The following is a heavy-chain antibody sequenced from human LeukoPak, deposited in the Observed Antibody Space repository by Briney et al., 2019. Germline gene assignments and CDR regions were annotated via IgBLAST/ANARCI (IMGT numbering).Heavy chain of an antibody. CDR2: IYYSGST. CDR3: ARVLTYDDYSRGGNWFDP. CDR1: GGSISSYY. J-gene: IGHJ5*02. Sequence: SSETLSLTCTASGGSISSYYWSWLRQPPGKGLQWTRYIYYSGSTNYNPSLKSRVTISVDTSKNQFSLKLSSVTAADTAVYYCARVLTYDDYSRGGNWFDPWGQGTLVTVSS. D-gene: IGHD4-11*01. V-gene: IGHV4-59*01.